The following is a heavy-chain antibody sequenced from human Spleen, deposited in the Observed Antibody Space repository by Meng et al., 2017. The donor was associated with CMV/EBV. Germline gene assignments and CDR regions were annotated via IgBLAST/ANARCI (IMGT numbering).Heavy chain of an antibody. CDR1: GGSISSYY. CDR3: ARAYYDFWSGYDY. J-gene: IGHJ4*02. D-gene: IGHD3-3*01. Sequence: SETLSLTCTISGGSISSYYWSWIRQPPGKGLEWIGYMYYSGSASYNPSLKSRVTISVDTSKNQFSLKLSSVTAADTAVYYCARAYYDFWSGYDYWGQGTLVTVSS. V-gene: IGHV4-59*01. CDR2: MYYSGSA.